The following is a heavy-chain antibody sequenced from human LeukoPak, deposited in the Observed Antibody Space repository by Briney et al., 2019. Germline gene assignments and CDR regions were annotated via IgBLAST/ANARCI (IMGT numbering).Heavy chain of an antibody. J-gene: IGHJ4*02. D-gene: IGHD7-27*01. CDR2: ISYDGSNK. Sequence: GRSLRLSCAASGFTFSSYAMHWVRQAPGKGLEWVAVISYDGSNKYYADSVKGRFTISRGNSKNTLYLQMNSLRAEDTAVYYCARDNWDYLDYWGQGTLVTVSS. CDR3: ARDNWDYLDY. V-gene: IGHV3-30-3*01. CDR1: GFTFSSYA.